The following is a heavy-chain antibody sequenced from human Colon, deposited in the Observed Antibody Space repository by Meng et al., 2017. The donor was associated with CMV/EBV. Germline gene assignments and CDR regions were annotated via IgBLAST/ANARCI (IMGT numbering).Heavy chain of an antibody. D-gene: IGHD3-10*01. Sequence: GGSLRLSCAASGFTVSSNYMSWVRQAPGKGLEWVSVIYSGGSTYYADSVKGRFTISRDNSMDMMYLQMKSLRAEDTAVYYCAKDFFREGVSGAFDIWGQGTMVTVSS. J-gene: IGHJ3*02. CDR3: AKDFFREGVSGAFDI. V-gene: IGHV3-53*01. CDR2: IYSGGST. CDR1: GFTVSSNY.